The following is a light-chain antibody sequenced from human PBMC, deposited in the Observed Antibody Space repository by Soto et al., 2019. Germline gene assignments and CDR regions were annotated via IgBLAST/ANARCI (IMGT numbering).Light chain of an antibody. CDR3: QQYNSYSLT. Sequence: DIQMTQSPSTLSASVGDRVTITCRASQSISSWLAWYQQKPGKAPKLLIYDASSLESGVPSRFSGSGSGTEFTLPISSLQPDDFAPYYCQQYNSYSLTFGGGTKVEIK. J-gene: IGKJ4*01. CDR1: QSISSW. V-gene: IGKV1-5*01. CDR2: DAS.